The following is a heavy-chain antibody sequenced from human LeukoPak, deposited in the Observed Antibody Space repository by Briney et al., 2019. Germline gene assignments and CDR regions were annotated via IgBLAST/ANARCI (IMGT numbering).Heavy chain of an antibody. CDR3: ARGLPPITMVRGVIIRSDAFDI. CDR2: IYHTGST. D-gene: IGHD3-10*01. Sequence: SGTLSLTCAVSGGSISSSNWWSWVRQTPGKGLEWIGEIYHTGSTIYNPSLKSRVTISVDTSKNQFSLKLSSVTAADTAVYYCARGLPPITMVRGVIIRSDAFDIWGQGTMVTVSS. CDR1: GGSISSSNW. J-gene: IGHJ3*02. V-gene: IGHV4-4*02.